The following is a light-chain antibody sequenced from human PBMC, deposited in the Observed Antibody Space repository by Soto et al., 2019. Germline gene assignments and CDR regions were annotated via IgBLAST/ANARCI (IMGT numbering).Light chain of an antibody. CDR1: STNIGSNT. CDR3: ATWDDSLIGPV. J-gene: IGLJ3*02. V-gene: IGLV1-44*01. Sequence: QSVLTQPPSASGTPGQRVTIPCSGSSTNIGSNTVHWDQQVPGTAPKLLIYNTNRRPSGVPDRFSGSKSGTSASLAISGLQSDEEADYYCATWDDSLIGPVFGGGTQLTVL. CDR2: NTN.